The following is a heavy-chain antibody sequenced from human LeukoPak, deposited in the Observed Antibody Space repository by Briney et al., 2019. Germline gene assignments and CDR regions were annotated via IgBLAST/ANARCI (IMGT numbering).Heavy chain of an antibody. CDR3: AKDIASGSYLDY. CDR1: GFTFDDYA. V-gene: IGHV3-9*01. J-gene: IGHJ4*02. CDR2: ISWNSGSI. D-gene: IGHD1-26*01. Sequence: PGRSLRLSCAASGFTFDDYAMHLVRQAPGKGLEWVSGISWNSGSIGYADSVKGRFTISRDNAKNSLYLQMNSLRAEDTALYYCAKDIASGSYLDYWGQGTLVTVSS.